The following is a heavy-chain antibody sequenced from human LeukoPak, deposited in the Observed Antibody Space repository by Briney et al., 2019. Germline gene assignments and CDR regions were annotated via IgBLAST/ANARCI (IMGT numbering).Heavy chain of an antibody. CDR2: IYYSGST. J-gene: IGHJ5*02. V-gene: IGHV4-39*01. CDR1: GGSISSSSYY. D-gene: IGHD3-10*01. Sequence: SETLSLTCTVSGGSISSSSYYWGWIRQPPGKGLEWIGSIYYSGSTYYNPSLKSRVTISVDTSKNQFSLKLSSVTAADTAVYYCAAYYGSGSYGKYNWLDPWGQGTLVTVSS. CDR3: AAYYGSGSYGKYNWLDP.